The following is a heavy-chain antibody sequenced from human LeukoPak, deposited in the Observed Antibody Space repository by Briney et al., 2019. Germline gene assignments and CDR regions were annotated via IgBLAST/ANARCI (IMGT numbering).Heavy chain of an antibody. Sequence: GMSLGLSCEVSGFRFSDYSMNWVRQAPGEGLEWISYFDDRNGAASTSYADSVKGRFIISRDAAKNSLFLQMNSLTAEDTAVYYCARDDKWGFDYWGQGTLVTVSS. D-gene: IGHD1-26*01. J-gene: IGHJ4*02. CDR1: GFRFSDYS. V-gene: IGHV3-48*04. CDR2: FDDRNGAAST. CDR3: ARDDKWGFDY.